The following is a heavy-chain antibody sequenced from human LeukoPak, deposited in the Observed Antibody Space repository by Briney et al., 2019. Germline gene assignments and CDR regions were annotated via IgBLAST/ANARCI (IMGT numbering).Heavy chain of an antibody. J-gene: IGHJ4*02. CDR1: GGSISSSSYY. CDR2: IYYSGST. Sequence: SETLSLTCAVSGGSISSSSYYWGWIRQPPGKGLEWIGSIYYSGSTYYNPSLKSRVTISVDTSKNQFSLKLSSVTAADTAVYYCARHSRYDFWSGYYQPSDYWGQGTLVTVSS. V-gene: IGHV4-39*01. D-gene: IGHD3-3*01. CDR3: ARHSRYDFWSGYYQPSDY.